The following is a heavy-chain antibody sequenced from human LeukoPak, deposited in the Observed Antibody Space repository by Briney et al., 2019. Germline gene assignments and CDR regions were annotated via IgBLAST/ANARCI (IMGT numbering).Heavy chain of an antibody. CDR2: INHSGST. CDR3: AREALGYCSSTSCHPYFDY. J-gene: IGHJ4*02. Sequence: SETLSLTCAVYGGSFSGYYWSWIRQPPGKGLEWIGEINHSGSTNYNPSLKSRVTISVGTSKNQFSLKLSSVTAADTAVYYCAREALGYCSSTSCHPYFDYWGQGTLVTVSS. V-gene: IGHV4-34*01. D-gene: IGHD2-2*01. CDR1: GGSFSGYY.